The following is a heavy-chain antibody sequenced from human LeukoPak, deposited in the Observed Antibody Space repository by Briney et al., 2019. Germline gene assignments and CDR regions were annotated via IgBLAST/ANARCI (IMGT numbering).Heavy chain of an antibody. J-gene: IGHJ4*02. Sequence: SETLPLTCTVSGGSISSSSYYWGWIRQPPGKGLEWIGSIYYSGSTYYNPSLKSRVTISVDTSKNQFSLKLSSVTAADTAVYYCARYLYSSSYFDYWGQGTLVTVSS. CDR1: GGSISSSSYY. CDR2: IYYSGST. D-gene: IGHD6-6*01. CDR3: ARYLYSSSYFDY. V-gene: IGHV4-39*01.